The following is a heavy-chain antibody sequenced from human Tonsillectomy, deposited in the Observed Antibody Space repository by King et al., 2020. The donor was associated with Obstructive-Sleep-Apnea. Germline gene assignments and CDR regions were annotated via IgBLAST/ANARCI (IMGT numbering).Heavy chain of an antibody. CDR1: GFTFSSYD. Sequence: VQLVESGGGLVQPGGSLRLSCAASGFTFSSYDMHWVRQATGKGLEWVSAIGTACDTYYPGSVKGRFTISRENAKNSLYLQMNSLRAGDTAVYYCARAITSKPWYNWNDRVYYYYGMDVWGQGTTVTVSS. D-gene: IGHD1-20*01. V-gene: IGHV3-13*04. CDR2: IGTACDT. CDR3: ARAITSKPWYNWNDRVYYYYGMDV. J-gene: IGHJ6*02.